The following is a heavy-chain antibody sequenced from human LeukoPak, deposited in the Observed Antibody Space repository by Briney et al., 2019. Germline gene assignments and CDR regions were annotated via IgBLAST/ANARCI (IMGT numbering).Heavy chain of an antibody. D-gene: IGHD3-3*01. V-gene: IGHV3-11*01. CDR2: ISSSGSTV. Sequence: GGSLRLSCAASGFTFSDYYMSWIRQAPGRGLEWVSYISSSGSTVYYADSVKGRFTISRDNAKNSLYLQMNSLRAEDTAVYYCTREGGYYDFSMDVWGKGTTVTVSS. CDR3: TREGGYYDFSMDV. J-gene: IGHJ6*03. CDR1: GFTFSDYY.